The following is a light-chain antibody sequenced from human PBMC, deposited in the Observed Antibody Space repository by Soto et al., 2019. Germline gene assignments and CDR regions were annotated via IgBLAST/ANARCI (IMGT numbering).Light chain of an antibody. CDR3: SLYTSEKTYV. Sequence: VLTLPASLSGPPVPPFTFSCTATRTDLVSYNPVSWYQQPPGTAPKRMIYEVSKRPSGVPDRFSGSKSGNTASLTISGLQAADEADYYCSLYTSEKTYVFGTGTKVTVL. J-gene: IGLJ1*01. CDR2: EVS. V-gene: IGLV2-18*01. CDR1: RTDLVSYNP.